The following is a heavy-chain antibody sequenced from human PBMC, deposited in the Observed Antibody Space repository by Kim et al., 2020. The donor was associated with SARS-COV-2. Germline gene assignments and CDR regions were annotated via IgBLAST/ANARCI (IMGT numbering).Heavy chain of an antibody. Sequence: SLKRRVTISVDTSKTQFSLKLSSVTAADTAVYYCARHVRGAGTYYYYMDVWGKGTTVTVSS. D-gene: IGHD3-10*02. J-gene: IGHJ6*03. V-gene: IGHV4-39*01. CDR3: ARHVRGAGTYYYYMDV.